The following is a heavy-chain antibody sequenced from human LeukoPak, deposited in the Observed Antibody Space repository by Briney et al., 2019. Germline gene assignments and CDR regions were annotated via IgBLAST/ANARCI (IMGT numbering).Heavy chain of an antibody. CDR1: GGSISSYY. V-gene: IGHV4-4*07. Sequence: SETLSLTCTVFGGSISSYYWSWIRQPAGKGLEWIGRIYTSGSTNYNPSLKSRVTMSVDTSKNQFPLKLSSVTAADTAVYYCARARWDCSGGSCYGIFDYWGQGTLVTVSS. CDR2: IYTSGST. D-gene: IGHD2-15*01. J-gene: IGHJ4*02. CDR3: ARARWDCSGGSCYGIFDY.